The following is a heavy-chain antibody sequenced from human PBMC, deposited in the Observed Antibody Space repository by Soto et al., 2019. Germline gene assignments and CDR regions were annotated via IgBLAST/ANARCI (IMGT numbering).Heavy chain of an antibody. CDR3: AKAVAGPTTPYYYYGMDV. J-gene: IGHJ6*02. D-gene: IGHD6-19*01. CDR2: ISYDGSNK. Sequence: PGGSLRLSCAASGFTFSSYGMHWVRQAPGKGLEWVAVISYDGSNKYYADSVKGRFTISRDNSKNTLYLQMNSLRAEDTAVYYCAKAVAGPTTPYYYYGMDVWGQGTTVTVSS. CDR1: GFTFSSYG. V-gene: IGHV3-30*18.